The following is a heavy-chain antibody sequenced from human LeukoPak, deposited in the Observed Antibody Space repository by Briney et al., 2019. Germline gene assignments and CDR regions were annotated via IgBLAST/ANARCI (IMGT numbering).Heavy chain of an antibody. CDR1: GFPSSSYW. CDR3: SRSQFDY. J-gene: IGHJ4*02. V-gene: IGHV3-74*03. Sequence: GGSLRLSCEPSGFPSSSYWMLWVRHAPGKGLVWVSRISGDGTIKTYADFVRGRFTISRDNTKNILYLQMNSLKVEDTATYFCSRSQFDYWGQGVLVTVSS. CDR2: ISGDGTIK.